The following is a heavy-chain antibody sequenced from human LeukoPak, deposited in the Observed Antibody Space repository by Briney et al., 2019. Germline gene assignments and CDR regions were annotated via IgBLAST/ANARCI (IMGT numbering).Heavy chain of an antibody. D-gene: IGHD2-2*01. V-gene: IGHV3-11*04. CDR2: ISSSGSTI. CDR3: ARDRGYCSSTSCGNWFDP. Sequence: GGSLRLSCAASGLTFSDYYMSWIRQAPGKGLEWVSYISSSGSTIYYADSVKGRFTISRDNAKNSLYLQMNSLRAEDTAVYYCARDRGYCSSTSCGNWFDPWGQGTLVTVSS. J-gene: IGHJ5*02. CDR1: GLTFSDYY.